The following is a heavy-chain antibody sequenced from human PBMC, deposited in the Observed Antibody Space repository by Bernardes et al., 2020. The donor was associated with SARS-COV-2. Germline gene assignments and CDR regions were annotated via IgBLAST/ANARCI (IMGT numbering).Heavy chain of an antibody. CDR3: ATVSISGIVIMAWVY. CDR1: GNSPTPAS. D-gene: IGHD3-3*01. Sequence: SVTASCKVSGNSPTPASIYWVRPPPGKWLEWLGSFDPQYGDPIYAQKFQGRITMTEDTSTDTAYMELSGLRSEDTAVYYCATVSISGIVIMAWVYWGQGTLVTGSS. V-gene: IGHV1-24*01. CDR2: FDPQYGDP. J-gene: IGHJ4*02.